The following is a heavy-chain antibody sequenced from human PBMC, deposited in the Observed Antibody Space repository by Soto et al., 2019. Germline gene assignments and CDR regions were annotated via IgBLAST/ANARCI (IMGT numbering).Heavy chain of an antibody. CDR1: GCTFSSYW. CDR3: ARVLKSSGWDNDVFDI. D-gene: IGHD6-19*01. V-gene: IGHV3-74*01. J-gene: IGHJ3*02. CDR2: IDTYGSAT. Sequence: PGGPLRLSCAASGCTFSSYWMHLVRQAQGKGLVWVSRIDTYGSATRYADSVKGRFTISRDNAKNTLYLQMSTLRAEDTAVYYCARVLKSSGWDNDVFDIWGQGTMVTV.